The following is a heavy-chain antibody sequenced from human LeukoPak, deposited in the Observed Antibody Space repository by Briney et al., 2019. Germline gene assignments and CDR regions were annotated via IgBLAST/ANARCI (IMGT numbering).Heavy chain of an antibody. D-gene: IGHD6-19*01. J-gene: IGHJ3*02. CDR1: GFTFGDYA. Sequence: PGGSLRLSCTASGFTFGDYAMNWFRQAQGKGLEWVGFIRSKAYGGTTEYAASVKGRFTISRDDSKSIAYLQMNSLKTEDTAVYYCTRVGGSSGWYGAFDIWGQGTMVTVSS. V-gene: IGHV3-49*03. CDR2: IRSKAYGGTT. CDR3: TRVGGSSGWYGAFDI.